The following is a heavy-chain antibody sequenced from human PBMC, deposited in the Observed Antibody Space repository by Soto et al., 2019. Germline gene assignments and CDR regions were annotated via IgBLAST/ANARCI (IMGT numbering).Heavy chain of an antibody. CDR2: IYHSGST. V-gene: IGHV4-30-2*02. CDR1: GGSISSGGYS. CDR3: ARIEMATITIDY. D-gene: IGHD5-12*01. Sequence: SETLSLTCAVSGGSISSGGYSWSWIRQPPGKGLEWIGYIYHSGSTYYNPSLKSRVTISVDTSKNQFSLKLSSVTAADTAVYYCARIEMATITIDYWGQGTLVTVSS. J-gene: IGHJ4*02.